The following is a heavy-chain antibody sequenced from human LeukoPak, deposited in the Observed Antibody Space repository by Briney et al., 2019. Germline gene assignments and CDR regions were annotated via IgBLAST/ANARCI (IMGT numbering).Heavy chain of an antibody. CDR2: ISGGGGGT. CDR1: GFTFSSYA. V-gene: IGHV3-23*01. D-gene: IGHD1-14*01. Sequence: GGSPRHSCAASGFTFSSYAMTWVRQAPGKGLEWVSAISGGGGGTSYADSVKGRFTISRDNSKSTLYLQMNSLRAEDTAVYYCAKSRHAEPSSYFDYWGQGTLVTVSS. CDR3: AKSRHAEPSSYFDY. J-gene: IGHJ4*02.